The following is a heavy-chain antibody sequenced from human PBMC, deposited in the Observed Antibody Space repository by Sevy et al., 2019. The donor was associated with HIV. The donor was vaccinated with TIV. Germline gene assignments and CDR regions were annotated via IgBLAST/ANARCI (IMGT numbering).Heavy chain of an antibody. CDR2: INPNSGGT. CDR3: ARETGISTGKRQYYFDY. Sequence: ASVKVSCKASGYTFTGYYIHWVRQAPGQGLEWMVWINPNSGGTNYAQKFQGWVTMTRDTSISTAYMELSRLRSDDTAVYYCARETGISTGKRQYYFDYWGQGTLVTVSS. V-gene: IGHV1-2*04. D-gene: IGHD2-8*02. CDR1: GYTFTGYY. J-gene: IGHJ4*02.